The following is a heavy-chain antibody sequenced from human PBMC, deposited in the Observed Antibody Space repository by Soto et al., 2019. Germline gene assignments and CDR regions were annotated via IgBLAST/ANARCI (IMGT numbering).Heavy chain of an antibody. J-gene: IGHJ5*02. CDR2: IYHSGTT. CDR1: GASIRTSY. V-gene: IGHV4-59*08. Sequence: QVQLQESGPGLVRPSETLSLTCTVSGASIRTSYWTWIRQPPGKGLEWIAYIYHSGTTNYNPSLKSRTTISADTSKNQLSLQLNSVTAADTAVYYCARLPAVSGSLAWFDPWGQGTLVIVSS. CDR3: ARLPAVSGSLAWFDP. D-gene: IGHD3-10*01.